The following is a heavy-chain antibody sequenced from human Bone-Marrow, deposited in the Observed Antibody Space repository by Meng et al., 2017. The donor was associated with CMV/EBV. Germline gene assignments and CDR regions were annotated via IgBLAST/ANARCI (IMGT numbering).Heavy chain of an antibody. V-gene: IGHV1-46*01. CDR3: ARDRESGITIFGVAPWY. Sequence: ASVKVSCKASGGTFSTYAINWVRQAPGQGLEWMGIINPSGGTTSYAQKFEGRITMTRDTSTSTMYMELNGLRSEDTAVYYCARDRESGITIFGVAPWYWGQGTLVTVSS. D-gene: IGHD3-3*01. CDR2: INPSGGTT. J-gene: IGHJ4*02. CDR1: GGTFSTYA.